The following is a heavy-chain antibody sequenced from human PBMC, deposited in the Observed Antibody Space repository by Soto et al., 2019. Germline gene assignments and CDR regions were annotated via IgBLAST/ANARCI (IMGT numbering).Heavy chain of an antibody. Sequence: GASVKVSCKASGGTFSSYAISWVRQAPGQGLEWMGGIIPIFGTANYAQKFQGRVTITADKSTSTAYMELSSLRSEDTAVYYCARDSGVERVAILEVDAFDIWGQGTMVTVSS. D-gene: IGHD3-3*01. CDR2: IIPIFGTA. CDR3: ARDSGVERVAILEVDAFDI. J-gene: IGHJ3*02. CDR1: GGTFSSYA. V-gene: IGHV1-69*06.